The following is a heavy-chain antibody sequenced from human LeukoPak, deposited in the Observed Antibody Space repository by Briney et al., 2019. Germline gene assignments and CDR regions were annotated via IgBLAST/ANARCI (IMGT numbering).Heavy chain of an antibody. V-gene: IGHV1-2*06. CDR2: INPNSGGT. D-gene: IGHD6-19*01. J-gene: IGHJ1*01. Sequence: ASVKVSCKASGYTFTGYYMHWVRQAPGQGLEWMGRINPNSGGTNYAQKFQGRVTMTRDTSISTAYMELSRLRSDDTAVYYCAREQWLKGKRHFQHSGQGTLVTVSS. CDR3: AREQWLKGKRHFQH. CDR1: GYTFTGYY.